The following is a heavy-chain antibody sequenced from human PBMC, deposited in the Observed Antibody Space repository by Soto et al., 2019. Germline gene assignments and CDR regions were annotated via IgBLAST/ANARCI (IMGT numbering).Heavy chain of an antibody. CDR1: GGSFSGYY. V-gene: IGHV4-34*01. Sequence: SETLSITCAVYGGSFSGYYWSWIRQPPGKGLEWIGEINHSGSTNYNPSLKSRVTISVDTSKNQFSLKLSSVTAADTAVYYCARDRATMVRGVIPRWFDPWGQGTLVT. J-gene: IGHJ5*02. CDR2: INHSGST. D-gene: IGHD3-10*01. CDR3: ARDRATMVRGVIPRWFDP.